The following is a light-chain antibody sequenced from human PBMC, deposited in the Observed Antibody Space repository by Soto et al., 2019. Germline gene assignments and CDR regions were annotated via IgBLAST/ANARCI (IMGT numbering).Light chain of an antibody. CDR1: ESVVSNY. CDR2: DAS. V-gene: IGKV3-20*01. J-gene: IGKJ1*01. CDR3: QQYGRSPPWT. Sequence: EIVLTQSPGTLSLSPGERATLSCRATESVVSNYLAWYQLKPGQAPRLLIYDASTRATGIPDRFSGSGSGTDFTLTISRLEPEDFAVYYCQQYGRSPPWTFGQGTKVDIK.